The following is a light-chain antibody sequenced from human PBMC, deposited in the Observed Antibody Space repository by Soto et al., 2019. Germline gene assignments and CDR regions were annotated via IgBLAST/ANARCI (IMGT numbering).Light chain of an antibody. V-gene: IGLV1-51*01. Sequence: QSVLTQPPSVSAAPGQKVTISCSGSSANIGKNYVSWYQQVPGTAAQLLIYANNNRRSSMPARFSCSKSGASATLGITGLQHGDEADYYCGTWDSSLTAGVFGSGTKVTVL. CDR1: SANIGKNY. CDR2: ANN. CDR3: GTWDSSLTAGV. J-gene: IGLJ1*01.